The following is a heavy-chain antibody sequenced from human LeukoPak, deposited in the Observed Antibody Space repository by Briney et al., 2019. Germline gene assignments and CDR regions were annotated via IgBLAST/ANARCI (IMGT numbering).Heavy chain of an antibody. CDR3: AREGDEGYLFDY. V-gene: IGHV4-31*03. J-gene: IGHJ4*02. Sequence: SETLSLTCTVSGGSISSGGYSWSWIRQHPGKGLEWIGYIYYSGSTYYNPSLKSRVTISVDTSKNQFSLQLNSVTPEDTAVYYCAREGDEGYLFDYWGQGTLVTVSS. CDR2: IYYSGST. CDR1: GGSISSGGYS. D-gene: IGHD5-24*01.